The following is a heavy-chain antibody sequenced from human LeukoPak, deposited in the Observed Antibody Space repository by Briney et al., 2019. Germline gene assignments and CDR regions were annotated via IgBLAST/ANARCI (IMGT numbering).Heavy chain of an antibody. D-gene: IGHD4-23*01. J-gene: IGHJ4*02. CDR3: AKLANDYDGNSVDY. CDR2: ISSSGSTI. V-gene: IGHV3-11*01. CDR1: GFTFSDYY. Sequence: GGSLRLSCAASGFTFSDYYMSWIRQAPGKGLEWVSYISSSGSTIYYADSVKGRFTISRDNAKNSLYLQMNSLRAEDTAVYYCAKLANDYDGNSVDYWGQGTLVTVSS.